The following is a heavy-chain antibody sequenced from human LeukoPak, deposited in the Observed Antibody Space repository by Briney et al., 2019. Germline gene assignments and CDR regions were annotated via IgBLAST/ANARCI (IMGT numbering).Heavy chain of an antibody. J-gene: IGHJ4*02. V-gene: IGHV3-21*01. CDR1: AFTLSSYS. D-gene: IGHD6-19*01. CDR3: ARARSGYTSGSDFDY. CDR2: ISSGSSYI. Sequence: GGSLRLSCAASAFTLSSYSMNWVRQAPGAGLEWVSFISSGSSYIYYADSVKDRFTISRDNAKNSLYLQMNSLRVEDTAIYYCARARSGYTSGSDFDYWGQGTLVTVSS.